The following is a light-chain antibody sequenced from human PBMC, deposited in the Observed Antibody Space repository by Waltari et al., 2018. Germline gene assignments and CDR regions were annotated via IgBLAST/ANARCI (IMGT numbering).Light chain of an antibody. V-gene: IGLV2-14*01. CDR3: CSCSYTPTTTVI. CDR1: KRAVGVYDY. CDR2: EVT. J-gene: IGLJ2*01. Sequence: SFSGSPGQSIPLPCTGTKRAVGVYDYVPWSQHHPGKAPKLIIYEVTNRPSGVTNRFSGSKSDNTASLTISGLQAEDEAEYYCCSCSYTPTTTVIFGGGTKLTVL.